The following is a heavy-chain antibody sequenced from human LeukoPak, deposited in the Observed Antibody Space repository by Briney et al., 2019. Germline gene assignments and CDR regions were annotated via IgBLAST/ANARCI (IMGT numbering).Heavy chain of an antibody. V-gene: IGHV1-8*01. D-gene: IGHD3-9*01. CDR3: ATWGYDILTGYPFDI. J-gene: IGHJ3*02. Sequence: ASVKVSCKASGYTFTSYDINWVRQATGQGLEWMGWMNPSSGNTGYAQKFQGRVTMTRNTSISTAYMELSSLRSEDTAVYYCATWGYDILTGYPFDIWGQGTMVTVSS. CDR2: MNPSSGNT. CDR1: GYTFTSYD.